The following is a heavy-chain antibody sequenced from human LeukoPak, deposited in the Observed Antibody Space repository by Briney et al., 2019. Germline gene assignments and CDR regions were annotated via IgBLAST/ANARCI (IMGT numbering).Heavy chain of an antibody. Sequence: KASETLSLTCTVSGGSMSNYQWTWIRQPAGKGLEYIGRIDTSGSTDYNPSLKSRVSMSADTSKNQLSLRLTSVTAADTAVYYCARVFYSSGWDGLDYWGQGTLVTVSS. CDR2: IDTSGST. D-gene: IGHD6-19*01. CDR1: GGSMSNYQ. V-gene: IGHV4-4*07. CDR3: ARVFYSSGWDGLDY. J-gene: IGHJ4*02.